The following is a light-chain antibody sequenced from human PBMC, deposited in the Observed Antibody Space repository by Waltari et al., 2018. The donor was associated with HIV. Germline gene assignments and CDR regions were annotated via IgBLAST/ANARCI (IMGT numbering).Light chain of an antibody. CDR3: QQYNSYPFT. CDR2: AAS. J-gene: IGKJ3*01. V-gene: IGKV1-16*02. Sequence: DIQMTQSPSSLSASVGGRVTITCRASQDIRNFLAWFQQKPGKAPQSLIYAASSLQSGVPSNFSGSGSGTDFTLTISSLQPEDFATYYCQQYNSYPFTFSPGTKVDIK. CDR1: QDIRNF.